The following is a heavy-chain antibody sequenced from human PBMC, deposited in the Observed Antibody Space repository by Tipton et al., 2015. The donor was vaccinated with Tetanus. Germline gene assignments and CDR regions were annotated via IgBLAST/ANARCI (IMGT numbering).Heavy chain of an antibody. CDR3: ACNPNIAAAGTGEDSGWVDP. J-gene: IGHJ5*02. Sequence: GLVKPSEPLSLTCTVSGGSISSYYWSWIRQPPGKGLEWIGYIYYSGRTNYNPSLKSRVTISVDTSKNQFSLKLSSVTAADTAVYYCACNPNIAAAGTGEDSGWVDPWGQGTLVTVSS. CDR1: GGSISSYY. CDR2: IYYSGRT. V-gene: IGHV4-59*01. D-gene: IGHD6-13*01.